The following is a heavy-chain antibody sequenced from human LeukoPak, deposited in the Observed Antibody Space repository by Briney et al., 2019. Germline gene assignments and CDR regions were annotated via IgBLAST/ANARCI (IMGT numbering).Heavy chain of an antibody. Sequence: GESLKISCKGPVYIFRNYWIGWVRQMPGKGLEWMGIIYPGDSDTRYSPSFQGQVTISADKSISTAYLQWSSLKASDTAMYYCARSLSSSWFRFDFWGQGTLVTVSS. CDR2: IYPGDSDT. V-gene: IGHV5-51*01. CDR3: ARSLSSSWFRFDF. CDR1: VYIFRNYW. D-gene: IGHD6-13*01. J-gene: IGHJ4*02.